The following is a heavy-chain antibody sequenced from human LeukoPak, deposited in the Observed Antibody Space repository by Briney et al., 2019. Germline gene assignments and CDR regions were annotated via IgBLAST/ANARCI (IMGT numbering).Heavy chain of an antibody. J-gene: IGHJ6*03. V-gene: IGHV3-20*04. CDR1: GFTFDDYG. D-gene: IGHD2-2*01. CDR3: ARYARGYCSSTRCYEGYYYYMDV. CDR2: INWNGGNT. Sequence: RAGGSLRLSCAASGFTFDDYGMSWVRQAPGKGLEWGSGINWNGGNTVYGDSVKGRFTISRDNAKNSLYLQMNSLRAEDTALYYCARYARGYCSSTRCYEGYYYYMDVWGRGTTVTVSS.